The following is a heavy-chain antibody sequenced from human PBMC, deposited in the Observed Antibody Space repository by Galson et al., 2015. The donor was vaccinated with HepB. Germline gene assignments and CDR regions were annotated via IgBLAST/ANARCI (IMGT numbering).Heavy chain of an antibody. CDR3: ATKLGDAFDI. J-gene: IGHJ3*02. CDR1: GYTFTGYY. CDR2: INPNSGGT. V-gene: IGHV1-2*04. D-gene: IGHD7-27*01. Sequence: SVKVSCKASGYTFTGYYLHWVRQAPGQGLEWMGWINPNSGGTNFAQKFQGWVTMTRDTSISTAYMELSRLTSDDTAVYCCATKLGDAFDIWGQGTMVTVSS.